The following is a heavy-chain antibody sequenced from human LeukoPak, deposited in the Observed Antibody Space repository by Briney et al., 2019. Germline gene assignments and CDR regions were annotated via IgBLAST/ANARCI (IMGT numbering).Heavy chain of an antibody. D-gene: IGHD1-26*01. CDR3: AKDLYSGSYLDHYYMDV. CDR2: IRYDGHNK. CDR1: GFTFSSYA. Sequence: TGGSLRLSCAASGFTFSSYAMHWVRQAPGKGLESVAFIRYDGHNKYYADSVKGRFTISRDKSKNTLYLQMNSLRAEDTAVYYCAKDLYSGSYLDHYYMDVWGKGTTVTVSS. V-gene: IGHV3-30*02. J-gene: IGHJ6*03.